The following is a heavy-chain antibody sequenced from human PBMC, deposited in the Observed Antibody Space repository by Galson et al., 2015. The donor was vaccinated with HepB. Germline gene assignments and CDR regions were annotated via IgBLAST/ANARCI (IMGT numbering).Heavy chain of an antibody. CDR1: GFTFSSYA. Sequence: SLRLSCAASGFTFSSYAMSWVRQAPGKGLEWVSVIYSGGSTYYADSVKGRFTISRDNSKNTLYLQMNSLRAEDTAVYYCARVTVTRGYDAFDIWGQGTMVTVSS. J-gene: IGHJ3*02. CDR3: ARVTVTRGYDAFDI. D-gene: IGHD4-17*01. V-gene: IGHV3-66*01. CDR2: IYSGGST.